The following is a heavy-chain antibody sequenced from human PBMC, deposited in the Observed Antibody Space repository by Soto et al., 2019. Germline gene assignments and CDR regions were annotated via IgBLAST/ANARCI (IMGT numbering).Heavy chain of an antibody. V-gene: IGHV3-53*01. Sequence: EVQLVESGGGLIQPGGSLRLSCAASGFTVSSNYMSWVRQAPGKGLEWVSVIYSGGRTYYADSVKGRFTISRDNSKNTVHLQRNSLRAEDTAVYYCAREWELPNYYGMDVWGQGTTVTVSS. CDR1: GFTVSSNY. CDR2: IYSGGRT. J-gene: IGHJ6*02. D-gene: IGHD1-26*01. CDR3: AREWELPNYYGMDV.